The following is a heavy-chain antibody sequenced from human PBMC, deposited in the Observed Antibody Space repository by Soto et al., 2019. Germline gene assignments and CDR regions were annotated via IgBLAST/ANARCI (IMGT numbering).Heavy chain of an antibody. CDR3: AREVGDGYNSRFDY. Sequence: QLQLQESGSGLVKPSQTLSLTCAVSGGSISSGGYSWSWIRQPPGKGLEWIGYIYHSGSTYYNPSLQSRVTISVNRTKNQFSLKLSSVTAADTAVYYCAREVGDGYNSRFDYWGQGTLVTVSS. V-gene: IGHV4-30-2*01. J-gene: IGHJ4*02. D-gene: IGHD3-16*01. CDR2: IYHSGST. CDR1: GGSISSGGYS.